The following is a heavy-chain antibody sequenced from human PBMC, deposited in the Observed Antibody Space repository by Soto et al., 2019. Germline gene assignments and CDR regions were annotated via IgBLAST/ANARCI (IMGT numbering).Heavy chain of an antibody. CDR1: GGSISSYY. Sequence: SETLSLTCTVSGGSISSYYWSWIRQPPGKGLEWIGYIYYSGSTNYNPSLKSRVTISVDTSKNQFSLKLSSVTAADTAVYYCARYIAGSGEHRGFFDYWGQGTLVTVSA. D-gene: IGHD6-19*01. CDR3: ARYIAGSGEHRGFFDY. CDR2: IYYSGST. J-gene: IGHJ4*02. V-gene: IGHV4-59*08.